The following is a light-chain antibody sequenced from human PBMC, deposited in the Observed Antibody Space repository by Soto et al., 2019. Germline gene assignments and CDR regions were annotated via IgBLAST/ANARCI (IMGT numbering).Light chain of an antibody. V-gene: IGLV1-40*01. Sequence: QSVLTQPPSVSAAPGQTVTISCSGTYSNIGNNFVSWYQQLPGAAPKLLIYANTNRPSGVPDRFSGSKSGTSASLAITGLQAEDEADYYCQSYDSALSGWVFGGGTKLTVL. CDR1: YSNIGNNF. J-gene: IGLJ3*02. CDR2: ANT. CDR3: QSYDSALSGWV.